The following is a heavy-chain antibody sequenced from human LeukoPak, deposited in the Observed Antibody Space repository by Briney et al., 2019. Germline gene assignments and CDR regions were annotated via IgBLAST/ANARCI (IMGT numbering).Heavy chain of an antibody. D-gene: IGHD3-22*01. V-gene: IGHV3-9*01. CDR3: AKDRTYSGYDALDY. Sequence: SLSLSCAASGFIFDDYSMHWIRQAPGKGLEWVAGISWNSGSAGYADSVKGRFTISRANAKNSLYLQMNSLRTEDTALYYCAKDRTYSGYDALDYWGQGTLVTVSS. CDR2: ISWNSGSA. J-gene: IGHJ4*02. CDR1: GFIFDDYS.